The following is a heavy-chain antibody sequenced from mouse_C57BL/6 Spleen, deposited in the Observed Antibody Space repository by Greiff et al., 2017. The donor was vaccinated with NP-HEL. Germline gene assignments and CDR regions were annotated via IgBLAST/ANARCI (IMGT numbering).Heavy chain of an antibody. J-gene: IGHJ4*01. CDR3: ARQNYYGSSYVGYAMDD. D-gene: IGHD1-1*01. CDR1: GYAFSSYW. Sequence: QVQLQQSGAELVKPGASVKISCKASGYAFSSYWMNWVKQRPGKGLEWIGQIYPGDGDTNYNGKFKGKATLTADKSSSTAYMQLSSLTSEDSAVYFCARQNYYGSSYVGYAMDDWGQGTSVTVSS. CDR2: IYPGDGDT. V-gene: IGHV1-80*01.